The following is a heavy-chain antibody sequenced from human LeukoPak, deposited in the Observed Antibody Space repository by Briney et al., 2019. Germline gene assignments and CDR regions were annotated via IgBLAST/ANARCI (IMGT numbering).Heavy chain of an antibody. V-gene: IGHV4-34*01. CDR1: GGSFSGYY. D-gene: IGHD3-22*01. Sequence: PSETLSLTCAVYGGSFSGYYWSWIRQPPGKGLEWIGEINHSGSTNYNPSLKSRVTISVDTSKNQFSLKLSSVTAADTAVYYCARGGYYDYWGQGTLVTVSS. CDR2: INHSGST. J-gene: IGHJ4*02. CDR3: ARGGYYDY.